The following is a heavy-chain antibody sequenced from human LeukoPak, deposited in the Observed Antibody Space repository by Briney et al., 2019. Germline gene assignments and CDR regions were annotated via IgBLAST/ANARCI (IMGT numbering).Heavy chain of an antibody. CDR2: ISSASLAI. CDR1: GLTFSSFS. Sequence: GGSLRLSCAASGLTFSSFSMNWVRQAPGKGLEWVSYISSASLAIYYADSVKGRFTISRDNAEDSLYLQMNSLRAEDTAVYYCARSGHYGAGSYYSLNGFDPWGQGTLVTVSS. J-gene: IGHJ5*02. V-gene: IGHV3-48*01. D-gene: IGHD3-10*01. CDR3: ARSGHYGAGSYYSLNGFDP.